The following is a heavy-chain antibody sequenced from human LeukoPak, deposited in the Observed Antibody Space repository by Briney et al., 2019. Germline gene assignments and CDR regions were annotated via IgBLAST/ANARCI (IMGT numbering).Heavy chain of an antibody. CDR2: IYYSGST. J-gene: IGHJ4*02. Sequence: SETLSLTCTVSGGSISSGGYYWSWIRQHPGKGLEWIGYIYYSGSTYYNPSLKSRVTISVDTSKNQFSLKLSSVTAADTAVYYCARDVQGIAVAEFDYWGQGTLVTVSS. V-gene: IGHV4-31*03. D-gene: IGHD6-19*01. CDR1: GGSISSGGYY. CDR3: ARDVQGIAVAEFDY.